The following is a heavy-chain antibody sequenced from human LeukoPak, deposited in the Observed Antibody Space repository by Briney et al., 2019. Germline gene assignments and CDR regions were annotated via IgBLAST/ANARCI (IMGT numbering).Heavy chain of an antibody. CDR3: ATQYGDHAWGATGIGY. D-gene: IGHD4-17*01. J-gene: IGHJ4*02. Sequence: SQTLSRTCTVSGGSISSGSYYWSWIWQPAGKGLEWIGRIYTSGSTNYNPSLKSRVTISVDTSKNQFSLKLSSVTAADTAVYYCATQYGDHAWGATGIGYWGQGTLVTVSS. CDR2: IYTSGST. CDR1: GGSISSGSYY. V-gene: IGHV4-61*02.